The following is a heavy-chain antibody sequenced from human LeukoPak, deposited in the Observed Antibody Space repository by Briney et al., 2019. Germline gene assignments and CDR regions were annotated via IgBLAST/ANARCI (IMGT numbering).Heavy chain of an antibody. V-gene: IGHV3-23*01. CDR3: AKDKVITMIVVVTSGWFDP. CDR1: GFTFSSYA. J-gene: IGHJ5*02. D-gene: IGHD3-22*01. Sequence: TGGSLRLSCAASGFTFSSYAMSWVRQAPGKGLEWVSAISGSGGSTYYADSVKGRFTISRDNSKNTLYLQMNSLRAEDTAVYYCAKDKVITMIVVVTSGWFDPWGQGTLFTVSS. CDR2: ISGSGGST.